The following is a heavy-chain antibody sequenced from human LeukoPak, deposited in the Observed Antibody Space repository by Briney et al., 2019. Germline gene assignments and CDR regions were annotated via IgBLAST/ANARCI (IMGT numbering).Heavy chain of an antibody. J-gene: IGHJ3*02. Sequence: GGSLRLSCAASGFTFSSHWMNWVRQAPGKGLEWVANIKRDGSEKYYVDSVKGPFNISRDNAKNSLYLQMNSLRVEDMAVYYCAREDWKDGDAFDTWGQGTRVTVSS. CDR2: IKRDGSEK. D-gene: IGHD1-1*01. CDR3: AREDWKDGDAFDT. V-gene: IGHV3-7*01. CDR1: GFTFSSHW.